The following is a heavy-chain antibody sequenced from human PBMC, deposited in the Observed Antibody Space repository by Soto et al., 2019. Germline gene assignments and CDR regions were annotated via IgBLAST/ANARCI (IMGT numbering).Heavy chain of an antibody. J-gene: IGHJ5*02. CDR3: TRAERFPRSWFDP. CDR1: GGSFRNYY. CDR2: VNHSGEA. D-gene: IGHD6-13*01. Sequence: SETLSLTCGVYGGSFRNYYWIWVRQPPGKGLEWIGEVNHSGEATYNPSLQSRVTISLDTSNNHFSLKMTSLTAADTALYFGTRAERFPRSWFDPWGQGTQVTVSS. V-gene: IGHV4-34*01.